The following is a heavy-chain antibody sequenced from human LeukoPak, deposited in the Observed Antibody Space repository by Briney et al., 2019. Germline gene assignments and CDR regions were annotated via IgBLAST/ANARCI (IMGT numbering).Heavy chain of an antibody. CDR2: INHSGST. Sequence: SETLSLTCAVYSGSFSGYYWCWIRQPPGKGLEWIGEINHSGSTNYNPSLKSRVTISVDTSKNQFSLKLSSVTAADTAVYYCACLTTADAFDIWGQGTMVTVSS. CDR1: SGSFSGYY. V-gene: IGHV4-34*01. CDR3: ACLTTADAFDI. D-gene: IGHD3-22*01. J-gene: IGHJ3*02.